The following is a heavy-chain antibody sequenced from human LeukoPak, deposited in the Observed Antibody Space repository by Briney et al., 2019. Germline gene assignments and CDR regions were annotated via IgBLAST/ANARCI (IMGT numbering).Heavy chain of an antibody. J-gene: IGHJ5*01. Sequence: GSLRLSCAASGFTFSNAWMSWVRQAPGKGLEWIGYIYYTGSTNYNPSLKSRVTISVDTSKNQFSLKLSSVTAADTAVYYCARLATPSTMAARGRSWFESWGQGTLVTVSS. CDR2: IYYTGST. V-gene: IGHV4-59*01. D-gene: IGHD6-6*01. CDR1: GFTFSNAW. CDR3: ARLATPSTMAARGRSWFES.